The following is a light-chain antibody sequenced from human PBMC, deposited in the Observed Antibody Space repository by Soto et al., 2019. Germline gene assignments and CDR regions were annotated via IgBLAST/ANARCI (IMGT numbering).Light chain of an antibody. J-gene: IGKJ1*01. CDR3: MQGRHWPPK. CDR2: EVS. Sequence: DVVMTQSPLSLPVTLGQPASISCRSSQSLVYSDGNTYLSWFQQRPGQSPRRLIYEVSNRDSGVPDRFSSSGSGTDFTLKISRVEAEDVGVYYCMQGRHWPPKFGQGTKVEIK. CDR1: QSLVYSDGNTY. V-gene: IGKV2-30*01.